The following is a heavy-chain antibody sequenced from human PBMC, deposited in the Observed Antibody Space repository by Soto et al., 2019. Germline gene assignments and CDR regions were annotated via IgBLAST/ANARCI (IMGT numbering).Heavy chain of an antibody. Sequence: QVQLVESGGGVVQPGRSLRLSCAASGFTFSSYGMHWVRQAPGKGLEWVAVIWYDGSNKYYADSVKGRFTISRDNSKNTLYLQMNSLRAEDTAVYYCARDPLRIAAAGTIRHGMDVWGQGTTVTVSS. J-gene: IGHJ6*02. CDR3: ARDPLRIAAAGTIRHGMDV. CDR1: GFTFSSYG. V-gene: IGHV3-33*01. CDR2: IWYDGSNK. D-gene: IGHD6-13*01.